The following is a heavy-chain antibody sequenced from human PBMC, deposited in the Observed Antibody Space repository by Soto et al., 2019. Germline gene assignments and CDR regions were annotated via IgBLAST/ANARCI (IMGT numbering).Heavy chain of an antibody. CDR1: GYTFANYA. J-gene: IGHJ5*01. V-gene: IGHV1-3*01. CDR3: ARSPPPLGRFDS. Sequence: QLVQSGAEVKKPGASVKVSCKASGYTFANYAMQWVRQAPGQRLEWMGWINGGSGSTRYSQNFRGRLTITRDSSANTVYMGLSSLRSGDTAIYYCARSPPPLGRFDSWGQGTLVTVSS. CDR2: INGGSGST.